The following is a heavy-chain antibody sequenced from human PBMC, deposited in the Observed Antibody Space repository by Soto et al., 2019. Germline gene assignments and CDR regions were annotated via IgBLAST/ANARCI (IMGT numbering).Heavy chain of an antibody. CDR3: ARDGGGLRLYNWFDP. Sequence: QVQLVESGGGVVQPGRSLRLSCAASGFTFSTYGMHWVRQAPGKGLEWVAVIWYDGSSKYYADSVKGRFTISRDNSKNTLDLQRNSLRVEDTAVYYCARDGGGLRLYNWFDPWGQGTLVTVSS. CDR2: IWYDGSSK. J-gene: IGHJ5*02. D-gene: IGHD5-12*01. CDR1: GFTFSTYG. V-gene: IGHV3-33*01.